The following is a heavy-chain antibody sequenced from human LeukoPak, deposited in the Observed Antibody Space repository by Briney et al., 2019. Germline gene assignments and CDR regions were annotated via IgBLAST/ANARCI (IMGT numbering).Heavy chain of an antibody. D-gene: IGHD3-22*01. CDR2: ISSSSSSI. J-gene: IGHJ4*02. V-gene: IGHV3-21*01. Sequence: GGSPRLSCAASGFTFSNYNMNWVRQAPGKGLEWVSSISSSSSSIYYEDSMKGRFTISRDNAKISLYLQMNSLRVEDTAVYYWARASYYDSSAYYYAFDYWGQGTLVTVSS. CDR3: ARASYYDSSAYYYAFDY. CDR1: GFTFSNYN.